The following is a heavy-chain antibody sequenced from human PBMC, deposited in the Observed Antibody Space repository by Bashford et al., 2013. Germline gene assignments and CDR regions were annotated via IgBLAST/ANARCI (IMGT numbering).Heavy chain of an antibody. D-gene: IGHD2-15*01. CDR1: GYTFTSYA. Sequence: ASVKVSCKASGYTFTSYAMHWVRQAPGQRLEWMGWINAGNGNTKYSQKFQGRVTITRDTSASTAYMELSSLRSEDTAVYYCAKSNIAARTIDYWGQGTLVTVSS. J-gene: IGHJ4*02. CDR2: INAGNGNT. CDR3: AKSNIAARTIDY. V-gene: IGHV1-3*01.